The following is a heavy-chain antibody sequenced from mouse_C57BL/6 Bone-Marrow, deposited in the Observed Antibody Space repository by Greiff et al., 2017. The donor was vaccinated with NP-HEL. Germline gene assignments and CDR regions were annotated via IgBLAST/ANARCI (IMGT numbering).Heavy chain of an antibody. CDR2: IYPGNSDT. CDR3: TRRDYYGSSGFAY. J-gene: IGHJ3*01. CDR1: GYTFTSYW. Sequence: EVQLQQSGTVLARPGASVKMSCKTSGYTFTSYWMHWVKQRPGQGLEWIGAIYPGNSDTSYNQKFKGKAKLTAVTSASTAYMELSSLTNEDSAVYYCTRRDYYGSSGFAYWGQGTLVTVSA. D-gene: IGHD1-1*01. V-gene: IGHV1-5*01.